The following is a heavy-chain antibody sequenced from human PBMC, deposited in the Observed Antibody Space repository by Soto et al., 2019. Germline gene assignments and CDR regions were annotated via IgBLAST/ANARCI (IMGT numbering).Heavy chain of an antibody. V-gene: IGHV1-3*01. CDR3: ARGKGMEENYFYYGLDI. CDR1: GYTFTSYA. J-gene: IGHJ6*02. Sequence: ASVKVSCKASGYTFTSYAMHWVRQAPGQRLEWMGWINAGNGNTKYSQKFQGRVTITRDTSASTGYMELSSLRSEDTAVYYCARGKGMEENYFYYGLDIWGQGTTVTVSS. D-gene: IGHD1-1*01. CDR2: INAGNGNT.